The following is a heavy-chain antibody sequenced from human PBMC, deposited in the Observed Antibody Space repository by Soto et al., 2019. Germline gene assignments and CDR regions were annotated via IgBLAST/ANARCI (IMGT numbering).Heavy chain of an antibody. CDR2: ISSSSTYI. J-gene: IGHJ4*02. D-gene: IGHD3-16*02. Sequence: GGSLRLSWAPSGFTFGSYSMNWVRQAPGKGLEWVSSISSSSTYIYYAESVKGRFTISRDNAKNSLYLQMNSLRAEDTAVYYCARSALYYDYIWGSYRDQPYYFDYWGQGTLVTVSS. V-gene: IGHV3-21*01. CDR3: ARSALYYDYIWGSYRDQPYYFDY. CDR1: GFTFGSYS.